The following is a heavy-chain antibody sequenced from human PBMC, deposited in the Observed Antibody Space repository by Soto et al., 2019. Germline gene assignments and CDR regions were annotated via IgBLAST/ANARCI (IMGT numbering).Heavy chain of an antibody. CDR1: GFTFSSYS. D-gene: IGHD6-6*01. CDR2: ISSSSSYI. V-gene: IGHV3-21*01. Sequence: EVQLVESGGGLVKPGGSLRLSCAASGFTFSSYSMNWVRQAPGKGLEWVSSISSSSSYIYYADSAKGRFTISRDNAKNSLYLQMNSLRAEDTAVYYCATRPPGIAAPGGFDYWGQGTLVTVSS. CDR3: ATRPPGIAAPGGFDY. J-gene: IGHJ4*02.